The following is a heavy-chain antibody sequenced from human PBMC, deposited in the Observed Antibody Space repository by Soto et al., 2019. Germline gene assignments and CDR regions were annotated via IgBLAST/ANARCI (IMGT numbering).Heavy chain of an antibody. CDR1: GLTLSGFA. V-gene: IGHV3-30-3*01. J-gene: IGHJ6*02. CDR3: ARDPVNYYGSWTYGMDV. D-gene: IGHD3-10*01. Sequence: ESGGGVVQPGRSLRLSCAASGLTLSGFAMHWVRRAPGKGLEWVAVIGYDGSNKDYADSVKGRFTISRDNSKNTLSLQMNSLRPEDTAVYYCARDPVNYYGSWTYGMDVWGQGTTVTVSS. CDR2: IGYDGSNK.